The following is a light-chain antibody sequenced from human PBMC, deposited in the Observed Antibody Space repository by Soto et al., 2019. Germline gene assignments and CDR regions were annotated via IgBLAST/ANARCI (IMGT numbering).Light chain of an antibody. V-gene: IGKV3-20*01. CDR2: GAS. CDR1: QSVSSK. CDR3: QQYGSSPYT. J-gene: IGKJ2*01. Sequence: ETVMTPSPATLSVSPGERANLSCWASQSVSSKLAWFQQIPGQAPRLLIYGASSRATGIPDRFSGSGSGTDFTLTISRLEPEDFAVYYCQQYGSSPYTFGQGTKVDIK.